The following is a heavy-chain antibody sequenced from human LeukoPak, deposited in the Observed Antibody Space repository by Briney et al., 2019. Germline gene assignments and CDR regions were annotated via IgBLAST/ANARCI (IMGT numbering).Heavy chain of an antibody. CDR2: INPNSGGT. D-gene: IGHD3-22*01. V-gene: IGHV1-2*02. CDR1: GYTFTGYY. Sequence: ASVKVSCKASGYTFTGYYMHWVRQAPGQGLEWMGWINPNSGGTNYAQKFQGRVTMTRDTSISTAYMELSRLRSDDTAVYYCARETHYDSSGYYLDYWGQGTLVTVSS. J-gene: IGHJ4*02. CDR3: ARETHYDSSGYYLDY.